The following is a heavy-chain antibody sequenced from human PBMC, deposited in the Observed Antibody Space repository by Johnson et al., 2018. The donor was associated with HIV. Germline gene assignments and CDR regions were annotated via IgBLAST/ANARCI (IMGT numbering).Heavy chain of an antibody. Sequence: QVQLVESGGGVVQPGRSLRLPCAASGFTFSSYGMHWVRQAPGKGLEWVAVISYDGSNKYYADSVKGRFTISRDNSKNTLYLQMNSLRVEDTAVYYCAKGDDYYDSSGKAFDIWGQGTMVTVSS. V-gene: IGHV3-30*18. CDR1: GFTFSSYG. CDR2: ISYDGSNK. J-gene: IGHJ3*02. D-gene: IGHD3-22*01. CDR3: AKGDDYYDSSGKAFDI.